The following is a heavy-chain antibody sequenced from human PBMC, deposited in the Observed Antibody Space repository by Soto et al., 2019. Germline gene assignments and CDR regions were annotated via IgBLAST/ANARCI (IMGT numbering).Heavy chain of an antibody. V-gene: IGHV4-59*01. J-gene: IGHJ4*02. CDR1: VASITGYY. CDR2: SYYTGAT. D-gene: IGHD7-27*01. Sequence: PSETLSLTCTVSVASITGYYWSWIRQSPGKGLEWIGCSYYTGATNYNPSLKSRVTISVDTSRNQFSLTLTSATAADTAVYYCARERTPRTGLDYWGQGTLVTVSS. CDR3: ARERTPRTGLDY.